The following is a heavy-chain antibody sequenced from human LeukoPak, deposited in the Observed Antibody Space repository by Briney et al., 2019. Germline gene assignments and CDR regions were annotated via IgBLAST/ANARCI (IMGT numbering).Heavy chain of an antibody. Sequence: GGSLRLSCAASGFTFSSYGMHWVRQAPGKGLEWVAVISYDGSNKYYADSVKGRFTISRDNSKNTPYLQMNSLRAEDTAVYYCAKDSGGGDDYWGQGTLVTVSS. CDR2: ISYDGSNK. V-gene: IGHV3-30*18. D-gene: IGHD3-16*01. J-gene: IGHJ4*02. CDR3: AKDSGGGDDY. CDR1: GFTFSSYG.